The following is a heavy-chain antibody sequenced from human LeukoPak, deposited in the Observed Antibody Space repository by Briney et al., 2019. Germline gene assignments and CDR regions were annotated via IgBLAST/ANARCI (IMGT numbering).Heavy chain of an antibody. V-gene: IGHV5-51*01. CDR3: ARLGGDYGDYRGLYGMDV. J-gene: IGHJ6*02. D-gene: IGHD4-17*01. Sequence: GESLKISCKASGYSFTNYWIGWVLQMPGKGLEWMVIIYPGDSDTRYSPSFQGQVTISADKSISTAYLQWSSLKASDTAMYYCARLGGDYGDYRGLYGMDVWGQGTTVTVSS. CDR1: GYSFTNYW. CDR2: IYPGDSDT.